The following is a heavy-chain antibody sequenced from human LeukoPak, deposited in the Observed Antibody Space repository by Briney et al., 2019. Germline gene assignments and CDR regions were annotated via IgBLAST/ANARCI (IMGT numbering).Heavy chain of an antibody. V-gene: IGHV4-38-2*02. CDR2: IYHSGST. Sequence: SETLSLTCTVSGYSISSGYYWGWIRQPPGKGLEWTGSIYHSGSTNYNPSLKSRLTISVDTSKNQFSLKLSTVTAADTAVYYCARGGVTWTFDYWGQGTLVTVSS. CDR1: GYSISSGYY. J-gene: IGHJ4*02. CDR3: ARGGVTWTFDY. D-gene: IGHD2-21*02.